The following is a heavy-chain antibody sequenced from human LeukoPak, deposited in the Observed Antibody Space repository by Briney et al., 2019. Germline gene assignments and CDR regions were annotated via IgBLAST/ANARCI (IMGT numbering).Heavy chain of an antibody. J-gene: IGHJ1*01. Sequence: SETLSLTCAVYGGSFSGYYWSWIRQPPGKGLEWIGEINYSGSTNYNPSLKSRVTISVDTSKNQFSLKLSSVTAADTAVYYCARGGGDYMAPEEYFQHWGQGTLVTVSS. CDR3: ARGGGDYMAPEEYFQH. D-gene: IGHD2-21*02. V-gene: IGHV4-34*01. CDR2: INYSGST. CDR1: GGSFSGYY.